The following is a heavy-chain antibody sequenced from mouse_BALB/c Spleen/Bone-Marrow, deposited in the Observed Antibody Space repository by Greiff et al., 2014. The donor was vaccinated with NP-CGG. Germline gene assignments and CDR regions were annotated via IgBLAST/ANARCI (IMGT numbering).Heavy chain of an antibody. D-gene: IGHD2-3*01. J-gene: IGHJ4*01. CDR3: ARSGDGYPRDATDY. CDR1: GYTFTDYY. Sequence: QVQLQQSGAELARPGASVKLSCKASGYTFTDYYINWVKQRTGQGPEWIGEIYPASGNTSYNEKFKGKATLTADKSSSTAYMQLSSLTSEDSAVYFCARSGDGYPRDATDYWGQGTSVTVSS. CDR2: IYPASGNT. V-gene: IGHV1-77*01.